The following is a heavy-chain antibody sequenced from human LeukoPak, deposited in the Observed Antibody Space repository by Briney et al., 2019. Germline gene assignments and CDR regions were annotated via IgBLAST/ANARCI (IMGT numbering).Heavy chain of an antibody. CDR3: ARAGVPGLFDY. CDR2: IYYSGST. V-gene: IGHV4-59*01. J-gene: IGHJ4*02. Sequence: SETLSLTCTVSGGSICSYYWSWIRQPPGKGLEWIGYIYYSGSTNYNPSLKSRVTISVDTSKNQFSLKLSSVTAADTAVYYCARAGVPGLFDYWGQGTLVTVSS. D-gene: IGHD1-1*01. CDR1: GGSICSYY.